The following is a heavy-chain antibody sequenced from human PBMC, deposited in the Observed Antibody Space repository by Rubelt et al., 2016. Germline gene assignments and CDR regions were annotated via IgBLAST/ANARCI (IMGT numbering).Heavy chain of an antibody. CDR3: ARQESGSGDSCYPPRN. J-gene: IGHJ4*02. CDR1: GGSISSYY. D-gene: IGHD2-15*01. V-gene: IGHV4-59*08. Sequence: QVQLQESGPGLVKPSETLSLTCTVSGGSISSYYWSWIRQPPGKGLEWIGYIYYTGSTNYNPSLKSRVTISVDTSKNQFSLKLSSVTAADTAVYYCARQESGSGDSCYPPRNWGQGTLVTVSS. CDR2: IYYTGST.